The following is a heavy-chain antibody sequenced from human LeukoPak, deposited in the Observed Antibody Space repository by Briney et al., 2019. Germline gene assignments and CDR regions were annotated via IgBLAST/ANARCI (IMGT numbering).Heavy chain of an antibody. CDR1: GFTVSSNY. Sequence: PGGSLRLSCAASGFTVSSNYMRWVRQAPGKGLEWVSIPYSGGDTYYADSVKGRFTVSRDNSKNTLYLQMNSLRAEDTAVYYCAGSPNPFFLDFWGQGTLVTVSS. V-gene: IGHV3-53*01. D-gene: IGHD1-14*01. CDR3: AGSPNPFFLDF. J-gene: IGHJ4*02. CDR2: PYSGGDT.